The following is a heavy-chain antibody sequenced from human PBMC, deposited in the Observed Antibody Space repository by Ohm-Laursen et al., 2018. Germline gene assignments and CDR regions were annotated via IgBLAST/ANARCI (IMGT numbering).Heavy chain of an antibody. J-gene: IGHJ4*02. Sequence: SLRLSCAASGFTFSSYAMSWVRQAPGKGLEWVSGISDSGDTTYYADSVKGRFTISRDNSRNTLDLQMNSLRVEDTAVYYCARDLYTATDYWGQGTLVTVSS. CDR2: ISDSGDTT. CDR1: GFTFSSYA. D-gene: IGHD5-18*01. CDR3: ARDLYTATDY. V-gene: IGHV3-23*01.